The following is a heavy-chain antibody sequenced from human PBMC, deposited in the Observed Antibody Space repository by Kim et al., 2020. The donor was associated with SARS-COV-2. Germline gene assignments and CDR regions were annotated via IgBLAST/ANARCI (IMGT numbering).Heavy chain of an antibody. J-gene: IGHJ4*02. Sequence: GGSLRLSCAASGFSISSFPMNWVRKSPGKGREWAPIISLMGAKMFNADSVKGRFSLYRDTSKNTVYLHMTNLRPDDTARYYCTKDRGSTSWYEFESWGQGTLVIVS. CDR3: TKDRGSTSWYEFES. D-gene: IGHD3-16*01. CDR1: GFSISSFP. CDR2: ISLMGAKM. V-gene: IGHV3-23*01.